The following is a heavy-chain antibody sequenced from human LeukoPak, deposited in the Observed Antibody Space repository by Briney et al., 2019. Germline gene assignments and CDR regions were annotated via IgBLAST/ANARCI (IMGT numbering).Heavy chain of an antibody. CDR2: IKQDGSEK. Sequence: PGGSLRLSCAASGFTFSSYWMSWVRQAPGKGLEWVANIKQDGSEKYFVDSVKGRFTISRDNARSSLYLQMNSLRVEDTAVYYCARTRWGGSGWHYFDYWGQGTLVTVSS. V-gene: IGHV3-7*05. J-gene: IGHJ4*02. CDR1: GFTFSSYW. D-gene: IGHD6-19*01. CDR3: ARTRWGGSGWHYFDY.